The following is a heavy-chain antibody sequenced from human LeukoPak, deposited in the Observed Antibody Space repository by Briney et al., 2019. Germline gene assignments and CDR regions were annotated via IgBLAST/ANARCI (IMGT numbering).Heavy chain of an antibody. V-gene: IGHV3-74*01. J-gene: IGHJ4*02. CDR2: INSGGTTT. CDR3: GRETYTYDTSGPDH. Sequence: EGSLRLSCAASGFTFSSSWMHWVRQVPGKGLVWVSRINSGGTTTNYADSVKGRFTISRDNAKNTLYLQMNSLRAEDTAVYYCGRETYTYDTSGPDHWGQGTLVTVSS. D-gene: IGHD3-22*01. CDR1: GFTFSSSW.